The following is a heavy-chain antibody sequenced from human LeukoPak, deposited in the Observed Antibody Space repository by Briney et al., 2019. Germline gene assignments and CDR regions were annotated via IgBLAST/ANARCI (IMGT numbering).Heavy chain of an antibody. CDR3: ARRNRGYFDY. D-gene: IGHD1-14*01. J-gene: IGHJ4*02. V-gene: IGHV4-59*08. Sequence: SETLSLTCSVPGGSISSYYWSWFRQPPGKGLEWIAYMHYSGSSNYNPSLKSRVMISVDTSKNQFSLKLSSVTAADTAVYYCARRNRGYFDYWGQGTLVTVSS. CDR1: GGSISSYY. CDR2: MHYSGSS.